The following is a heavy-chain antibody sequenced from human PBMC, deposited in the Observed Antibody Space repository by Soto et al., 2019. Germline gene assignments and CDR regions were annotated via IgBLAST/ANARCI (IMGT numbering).Heavy chain of an antibody. CDR2: ISWNSGSI. CDR3: AKDREQQLEYFQH. J-gene: IGHJ1*01. CDR1: GFTFDDYA. D-gene: IGHD6-13*01. Sequence: GGSLRLSCAASGFTFDDYAMHWVRQAPGKGLEWVSGISWNSGSIGYADSVKGRFTISRDNAKNSLYLQMNSLRAEDTALYYCAKDREQQLEYFQHWGQGTLVTVSS. V-gene: IGHV3-9*01.